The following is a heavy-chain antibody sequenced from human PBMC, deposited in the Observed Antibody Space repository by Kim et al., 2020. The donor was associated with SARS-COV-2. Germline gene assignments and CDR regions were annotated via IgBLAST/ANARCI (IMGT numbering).Heavy chain of an antibody. V-gene: IGHV4-31*02. CDR3: ARGGYYYYGMDV. J-gene: IGHJ6*02. Sequence: YNPSLESRFTVSVNKSRNQFSLKLRSGTAADTAVYYCARGGYYYYGMDVWGQGTTVTVSS.